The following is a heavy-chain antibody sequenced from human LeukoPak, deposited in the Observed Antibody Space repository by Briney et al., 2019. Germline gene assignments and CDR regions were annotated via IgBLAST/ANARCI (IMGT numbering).Heavy chain of an antibody. D-gene: IGHD3-22*01. CDR1: GFTFSSYG. Sequence: PGGSLRLSCAASGFTFSSYGMSWVRQAPGKGLEWVSAISGSGGSTYYADSVKGRFTISRDNSKNTLYLQMNSLRAEDTAVYYCASFRGIVVVITDYWGQGTLVTVSS. CDR3: ASFRGIVVVITDY. CDR2: ISGSGGST. J-gene: IGHJ4*02. V-gene: IGHV3-23*01.